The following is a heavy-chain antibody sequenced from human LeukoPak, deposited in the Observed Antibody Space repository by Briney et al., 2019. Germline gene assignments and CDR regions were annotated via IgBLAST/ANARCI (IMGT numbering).Heavy chain of an antibody. Sequence: GASLKISSKGSGSPFSSYWIGWVRRLPGKGLEWMGIIYPDDSDTRYSPSFQGQVTISADKSISTAYLQWSSLKASDTAMYYCARLAYCSNDVCYSNYYYSMDVWGKGTTVTVSS. D-gene: IGHD2-8*01. J-gene: IGHJ6*03. CDR1: GSPFSSYW. V-gene: IGHV5-51*01. CDR3: ARLAYCSNDVCYSNYYYSMDV. CDR2: IYPDDSDT.